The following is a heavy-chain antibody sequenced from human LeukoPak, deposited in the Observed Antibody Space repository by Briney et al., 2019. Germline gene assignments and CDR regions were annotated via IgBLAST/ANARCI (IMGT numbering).Heavy chain of an antibody. D-gene: IGHD3-22*01. CDR3: ARGSYYYDSSGYPLHMAFDI. J-gene: IGHJ3*02. CDR1: GYTFTSYG. Sequence: ASVKVSCKASGYTFTSYGISWVRQAPGQGLEWMGWISAYNGNTNYAQKLQGRVTMTTDTSTSTAYMELRSLRSDDTAVYYCARGSYYYDSSGYPLHMAFDIWGQGTMVTVSS. V-gene: IGHV1-18*01. CDR2: ISAYNGNT.